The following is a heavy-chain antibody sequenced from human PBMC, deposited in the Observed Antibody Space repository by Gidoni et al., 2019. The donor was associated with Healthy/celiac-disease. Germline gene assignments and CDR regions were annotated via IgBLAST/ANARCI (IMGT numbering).Heavy chain of an antibody. V-gene: IGHV4-39*01. D-gene: IGHD6-19*01. CDR1: GGPISSSSYY. CDR2: IYYSGST. J-gene: IGHJ4*02. CDR3: ARGGSSGWYTRFDY. Sequence: QLQLQESGPGLVKPSETLSLTCTVSGGPISSSSYYWGWIRQPPGKGLGWIGSIYYSGSTYYNPSLKSRVTISVDTSKNQFSLKLSSVTAADTAVYYCARGGSSGWYTRFDYWGQGTLVTVSS.